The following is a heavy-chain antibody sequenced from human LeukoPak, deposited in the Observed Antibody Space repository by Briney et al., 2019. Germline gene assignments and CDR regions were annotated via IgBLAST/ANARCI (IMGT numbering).Heavy chain of an antibody. J-gene: IGHJ3*02. Sequence: GESLKISCKGSGYSLTSYWIGWVRQMPGKGLEWMGIIYPGDSDTRYSPSFQGQVTISADKSISTAYLQWSSLKASDTAMYYCARQAPSADDAFDIWGQGTMVTVSS. CDR2: IYPGDSDT. CDR3: ARQAPSADDAFDI. D-gene: IGHD6-13*01. V-gene: IGHV5-51*01. CDR1: GYSLTSYW.